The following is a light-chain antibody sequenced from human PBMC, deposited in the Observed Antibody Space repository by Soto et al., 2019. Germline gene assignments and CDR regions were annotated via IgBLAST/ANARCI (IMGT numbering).Light chain of an antibody. CDR3: SSYTSSSTNVV. Sequence: QSALTQPASVSGSPGQSITISCTGTSSDVGGYNYVSWYQQHPGKAPQLMIYDVSNRPSGVSNLFSGSKSGNTASLTISGLPAEDEADYYCSSYTSSSTNVVFGGGTKLTVL. J-gene: IGLJ2*01. V-gene: IGLV2-14*01. CDR1: SSDVGGYNY. CDR2: DVS.